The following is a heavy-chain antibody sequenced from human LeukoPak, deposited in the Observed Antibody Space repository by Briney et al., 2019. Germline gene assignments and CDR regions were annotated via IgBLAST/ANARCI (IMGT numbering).Heavy chain of an antibody. Sequence: ASVKVSCKASGYTFSTYPMNWVRQAPGQGLEWMGWINTNTGSPTYAQGLTGRVVFSLDTSVSTAYLQISSLKAEDTAMYYCARVARYCSSADCPDWYGMDVWGQGTTVTVSS. V-gene: IGHV7-4-1*02. D-gene: IGHD2-2*01. J-gene: IGHJ6*02. CDR1: GYTFSTYP. CDR2: INTNTGSP. CDR3: ARVARYCSSADCPDWYGMDV.